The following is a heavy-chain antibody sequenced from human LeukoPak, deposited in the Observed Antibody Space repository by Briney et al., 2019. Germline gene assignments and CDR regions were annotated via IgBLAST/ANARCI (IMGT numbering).Heavy chain of an antibody. V-gene: IGHV4-30-2*01. D-gene: IGHD3-22*01. CDR3: ARSWHYYDSSAYSHYFDY. J-gene: IGHJ4*02. CDR1: GFTFSSYS. Sequence: LRLSCAASGFTFSSYSMNWVRQAPGKGLEWIVYIYNSVTTYYNPSLKSRVTMSLDRSKNQLSLELSSVTAADTAVYYCARSWHYYDSSAYSHYFDYWGQGAQVTVSS. CDR2: IYNSVTT.